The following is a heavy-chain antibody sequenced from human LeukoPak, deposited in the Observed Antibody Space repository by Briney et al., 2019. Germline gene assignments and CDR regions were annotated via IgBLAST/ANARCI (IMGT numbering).Heavy chain of an antibody. D-gene: IGHD3-22*01. J-gene: IGHJ4*02. CDR1: RFTFSRYW. Sequence: GESLKISCAASRFTFSRYWMHWIRQAPGKGLVWVSRINSDGISTSYADSVKGRFTISRDNAKNTLYLQMNSLRAEDTAVYYCARDGNYYDSSGPADYWGQGTLVTVSS. CDR3: ARDGNYYDSSGPADY. V-gene: IGHV3-74*01. CDR2: INSDGIST.